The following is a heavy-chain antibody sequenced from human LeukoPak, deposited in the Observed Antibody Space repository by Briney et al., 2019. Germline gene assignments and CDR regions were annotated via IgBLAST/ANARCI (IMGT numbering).Heavy chain of an antibody. CDR1: GYTFTNYS. CDR2: VGAYADDT. J-gene: IGHJ4*02. CDR3: ARDCIGCLGFDY. D-gene: IGHD5/OR15-5a*01. Sequence: GASVKVSCKASGYTFTNYSISWVRQAPGQGLEWMGWVGAYADDTNYVQKFRGRITMTTDTSTSTAYMELRSLRSDDTAVYYCARDCIGCLGFDYWGQGTLVTVSS. V-gene: IGHV1-18*01.